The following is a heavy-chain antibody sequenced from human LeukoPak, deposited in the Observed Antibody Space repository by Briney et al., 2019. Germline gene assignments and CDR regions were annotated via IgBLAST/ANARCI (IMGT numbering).Heavy chain of an antibody. CDR1: GHTFTGYY. CDR3: ARGAVPLIVVVPAASSSNWFDP. V-gene: IGHV1-2*02. D-gene: IGHD2-2*01. CDR2: INPNSGGT. Sequence: ASVKVSCKASGHTFTGYYMHWVRQAPGQGLEWMGWINPNSGGTNYAQKFQGRVTMTRDTSISTAYMELSRLRSDDTAVYYCARGAVPLIVVVPAASSSNWFDPWGQGTLVTVSS. J-gene: IGHJ5*02.